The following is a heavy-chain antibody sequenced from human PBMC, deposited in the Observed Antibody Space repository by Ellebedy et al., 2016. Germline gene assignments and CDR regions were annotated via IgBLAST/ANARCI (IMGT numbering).Heavy chain of an antibody. CDR3: SRSLDY. CDR2: IKQDGSEK. J-gene: IGHJ4*02. V-gene: IGHV3-7*03. Sequence: GESLKISCAASGFTFSSYWMSWVRQAPGKGLEWVANIKQDGSEKYYVDSVRGRFTISRDNAKNTLYLQMNSLRAEDTAVYYCSRSLDYWGQGTLVTVSS. CDR1: GFTFSSYW.